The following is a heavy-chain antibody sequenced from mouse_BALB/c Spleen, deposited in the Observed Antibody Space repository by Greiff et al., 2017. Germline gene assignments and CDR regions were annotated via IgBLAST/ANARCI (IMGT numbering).Heavy chain of an antibody. CDR2: ISSGGST. J-gene: IGHJ2*01. CDR3: ARDYYGSPRYFDY. Sequence: EVHLVESGGGLVKPGGSLKLSCAASGFTFSSYAMSWVRQTPEKRLEWVASISSGGSTYYPDSVKGRFTISRDNARNILYLQMSSLRSEDTAMYYCARDYYGSPRYFDYWGQGTTLTVSS. V-gene: IGHV5-6-5*01. CDR1: GFTFSSYA. D-gene: IGHD1-1*01.